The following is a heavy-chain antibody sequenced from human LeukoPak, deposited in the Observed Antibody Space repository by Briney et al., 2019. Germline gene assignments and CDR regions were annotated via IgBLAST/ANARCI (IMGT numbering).Heavy chain of an antibody. V-gene: IGHV4-39*01. CDR3: AVTLMKYYYYYMDV. J-gene: IGHJ6*03. CDR2: IYYSGST. Sequence: PSETLSLTCTVSGGSTSSSSYYWGWIRQPPGKGLEWIGSIYYSGSTYYNPSLKSRVTISVDTSKNQFSLKLSSVTAADTAVYYCAVTLMKYYYYYMDVWGKGTTVTVSS. D-gene: IGHD2-21*02. CDR1: GGSTSSSSYY.